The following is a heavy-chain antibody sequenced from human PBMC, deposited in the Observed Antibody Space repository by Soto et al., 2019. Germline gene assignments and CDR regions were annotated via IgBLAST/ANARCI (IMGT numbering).Heavy chain of an antibody. D-gene: IGHD1-26*01. CDR1: GFTFGSYA. CDR3: AREGGGSNWFDP. Sequence: QVQLVESGGGVVQPGRSLRLSCAASGFTFGSYAMHWVRRAPGKGLEWVAYIIYDGSNKYYADSVKGRFSISRDNSNNTLYLQMNSLRTDDTALYYCAREGGGSNWFDPWGQGTLVTVSS. CDR2: IIYDGSNK. V-gene: IGHV3-30-3*01. J-gene: IGHJ5*02.